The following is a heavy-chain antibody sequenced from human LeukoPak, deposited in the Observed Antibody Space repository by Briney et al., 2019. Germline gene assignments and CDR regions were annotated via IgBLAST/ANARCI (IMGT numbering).Heavy chain of an antibody. D-gene: IGHD4-17*01. CDR1: GFTVSSNY. CDR3: ARDGGPVTTDY. J-gene: IGHJ4*02. V-gene: IGHV3-66*01. Sequence: GGSLRLSCAASGFTVSSNYMSWVRQAPGKGLEWVSVICSGGSTYYADSVKGRFTISRDNSKNTLYLQMNSLRAEDTAVYYCARDGGPVTTDYWGQGTLVTVSS. CDR2: ICSGGST.